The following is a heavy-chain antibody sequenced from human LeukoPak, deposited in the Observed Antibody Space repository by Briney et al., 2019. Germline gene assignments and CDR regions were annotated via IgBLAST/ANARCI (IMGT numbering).Heavy chain of an antibody. CDR2: IYASGST. V-gene: IGHV4-4*07. Sequence: SETLSLTCTVSGGSLSSYYWTWIRQPAGKGLEWIGRIYASGSTNYNASLESRVTMSVDMSKNQFSLKLSSVTAADTAIYYCARGGLVHYYFDYWGQGTLVTVSS. CDR1: GGSLSSYY. J-gene: IGHJ4*02. CDR3: ARGGLVHYYFDY. D-gene: IGHD3/OR15-3a*01.